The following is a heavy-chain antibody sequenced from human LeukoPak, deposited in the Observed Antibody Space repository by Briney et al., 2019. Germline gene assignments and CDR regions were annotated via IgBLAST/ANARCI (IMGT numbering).Heavy chain of an antibody. D-gene: IGHD2-2*01. CDR2: IYTSGST. CDR1: GGSFSGYY. CDR3: ARESLTRSVPAARAVYYYYYYMDV. J-gene: IGHJ6*03. V-gene: IGHV4-4*07. Sequence: PSETLSLTCAVYGGSFSGYYWSWIRQPAGKGLEWIGRIYTSGSTNYNPSLKSRVTMSVDTSKNQFSLKLSSVTAADTAVYYCARESLTRSVPAARAVYYYYYYMDVWGKGTTVTISS.